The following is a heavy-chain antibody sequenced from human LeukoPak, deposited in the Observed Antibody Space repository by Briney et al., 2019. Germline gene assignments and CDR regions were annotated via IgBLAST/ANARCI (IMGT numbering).Heavy chain of an antibody. CDR2: ISSSSSYI. CDR3: ARDRCGGDCYFPDAFDI. V-gene: IGHV3-21*01. D-gene: IGHD2-21*02. CDR1: GFTFSSYS. Sequence: KSGGSLRLSCAASGFTFSSYSMNWVRQAPGKGLEWVSSISSSSSYIYYADSVKGRFTISRDNAKNSLYLQMNSLRAEDTAVYYCARDRCGGDCYFPDAFDIWGQGTMVTVSS. J-gene: IGHJ3*02.